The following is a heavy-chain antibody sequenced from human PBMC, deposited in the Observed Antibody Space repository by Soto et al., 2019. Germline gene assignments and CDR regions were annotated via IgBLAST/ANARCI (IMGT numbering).Heavy chain of an antibody. CDR1: GGSFSGYY. CDR3: ARARIAARLSDWFDP. CDR2: INHSGST. D-gene: IGHD6-6*01. V-gene: IGHV4-34*01. Sequence: TLSLTCAVYGGSFSGYYWSWIRQPPGKGLEWIGEINHSGSTNYNPSLKSRVTISVDTSKNQFSLKLSSVTAADTAVYYCARARIAARLSDWFDPWGQGTLVTVSS. J-gene: IGHJ5*02.